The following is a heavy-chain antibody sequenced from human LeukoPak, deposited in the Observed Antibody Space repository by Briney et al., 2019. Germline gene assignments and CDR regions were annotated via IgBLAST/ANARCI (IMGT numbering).Heavy chain of an antibody. J-gene: IGHJ4*02. CDR3: AREWHHVFDY. V-gene: IGHV4-4*07. D-gene: IGHD5-12*01. CDR1: GGSISSCS. CDR2: IYPRESP. Sequence: PSETLSLTCTVSGGSISSCSWSWVRQPAGKGLEWIGRIYPRESPNYNPSLKSRVIMSVDKSKNQFSLKLRSVTAADTAVYYCAREWHHVFDYWGQGNLVTVSS.